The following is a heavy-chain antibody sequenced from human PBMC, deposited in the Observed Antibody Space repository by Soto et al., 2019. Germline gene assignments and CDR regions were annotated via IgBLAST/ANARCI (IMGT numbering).Heavy chain of an antibody. Sequence: VQLLQSGGEVRKPGASVKVSCKTSGYTFTNYAINWVRQAPGQGLQWMGWISAYSGDTKYAQRFQDRLTVTTDPSTTTAYMELRSLRSDDTAVDYCARDGRAFSIFGETMDVWGQGTTVTVSS. CDR3: ARDGRAFSIFGETMDV. J-gene: IGHJ6*02. V-gene: IGHV1-18*01. D-gene: IGHD3-3*01. CDR2: ISAYSGDT. CDR1: GYTFTNYA.